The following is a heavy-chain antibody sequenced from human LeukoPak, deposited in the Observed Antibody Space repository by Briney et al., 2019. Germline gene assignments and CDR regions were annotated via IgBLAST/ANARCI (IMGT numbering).Heavy chain of an antibody. CDR2: LNPNSGGT. CDR3: ARDGSSSSFDY. Sequence: ASVKVSCKASRYTFTAYYMHWVRQAPGQGLEWMGRLNPNSGGTNYARQFQGRVTMTSDTSISTAYMELSRLIFDDAAVYYYARDGSSSSFDYWGQGTLVTVSS. V-gene: IGHV1-2*06. CDR1: RYTFTAYY. J-gene: IGHJ4*02. D-gene: IGHD6-6*01.